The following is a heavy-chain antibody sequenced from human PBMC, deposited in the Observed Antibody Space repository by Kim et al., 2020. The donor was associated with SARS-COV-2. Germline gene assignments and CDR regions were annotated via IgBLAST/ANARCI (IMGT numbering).Heavy chain of an antibody. D-gene: IGHD3-9*01. Sequence: GGSLRLSCAASGFTFSSYAMSWVRQAPGKGLEWVSVIYSGGSSTYYADSVKGRFTISRDNSKNTLYLQMNSLRAEDTAVYYSAKNFRPPSGDYNCEYGM. CDR2: IYSGGSST. V-gene: IGHV3-23*03. CDR3: AKNFRPPSGDYNCEYGM. J-gene: IGHJ6*01. CDR1: GFTFSSYA.